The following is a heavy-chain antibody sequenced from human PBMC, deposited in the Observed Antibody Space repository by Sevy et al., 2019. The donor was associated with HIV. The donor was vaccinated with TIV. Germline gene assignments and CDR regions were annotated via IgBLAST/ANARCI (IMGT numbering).Heavy chain of an antibody. CDR2: IRYSGST. Sequence: SETLSLTCTVSGASISSSGYYWGWIRQPPGKGLEWIASIRYSGSTYYSPSLRSRVTISADASKNQFSLKLNSVTAADTAVYYCAGPILTYRSGWSYYDHWGQGTVVTVSS. CDR3: AGPILTYRSGWSYYDH. D-gene: IGHD6-19*01. V-gene: IGHV4-39*01. J-gene: IGHJ4*02. CDR1: GASISSSGYY.